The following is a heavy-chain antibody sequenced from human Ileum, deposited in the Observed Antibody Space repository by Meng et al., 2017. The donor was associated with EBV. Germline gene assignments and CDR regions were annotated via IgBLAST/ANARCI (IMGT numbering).Heavy chain of an antibody. CDR3: ARWAFIYSYGFDH. D-gene: IGHD5-18*01. CDR2: IYHSGGT. J-gene: IGHJ4*02. CDR1: GASITESNS. Sequence: LRGLGRGVVNPSGTLSITCAVAGASITESNSWSWVRQPPGKGLEWIGEIYHSGGTNYNPSLKSRVTISVDKSKNQISLKLNSVTAADTAVYYCARWAFIYSYGFDHWGQGTLVTVSS. V-gene: IGHV4-4*02.